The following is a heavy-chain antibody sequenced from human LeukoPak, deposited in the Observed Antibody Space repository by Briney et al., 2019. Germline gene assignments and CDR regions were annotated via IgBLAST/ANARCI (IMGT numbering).Heavy chain of an antibody. Sequence: SETLSLTCTVSSGSIRSQYWSWIRQPAGGGLEWLGCIYASGSTNYSRSLKGRVTMSLDTSKEQFSLKLFSVTAADTAVYLCATDVSSWPFFDSWGQGTQVTVSS. CDR1: SGSIRSQY. J-gene: IGHJ4*02. D-gene: IGHD6-13*01. CDR3: ATDVSSWPFFDS. CDR2: IYASGST. V-gene: IGHV4-4*07.